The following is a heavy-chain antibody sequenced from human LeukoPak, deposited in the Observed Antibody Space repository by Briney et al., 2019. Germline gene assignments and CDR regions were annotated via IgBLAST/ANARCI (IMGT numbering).Heavy chain of an antibody. Sequence: NPSETLSLTCTVSGGSISSYYWSWIRQPPGKGLEWIGEINHSGSTNYNPSLKSRVTISVDTSKNQFSLKLSSVTAADTAVYYCATVVVSATGYYYGMDVWGQGTTVTVSS. CDR1: GGSISSYY. D-gene: IGHD2-15*01. V-gene: IGHV4-34*01. CDR2: INHSGST. CDR3: ATVVVSATGYYYGMDV. J-gene: IGHJ6*02.